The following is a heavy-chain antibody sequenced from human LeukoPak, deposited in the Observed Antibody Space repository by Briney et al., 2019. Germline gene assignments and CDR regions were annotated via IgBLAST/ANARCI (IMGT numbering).Heavy chain of an antibody. J-gene: IGHJ4*02. CDR3: AKDRGTYDYGAIDY. D-gene: IGHD4-17*01. CDR1: GFTFSNFG. V-gene: IGHV3-30*02. Sequence: PGGPLRLSCAASGFTFSNFGMHWVRQAPGKGLEWVTFIRYDGSNKYYADSVKGRFTISRDNSKNTLYLQMNSLRTDDTAVYYCAKDRGTYDYGAIDYWGQGTLVTVSS. CDR2: IRYDGSNK.